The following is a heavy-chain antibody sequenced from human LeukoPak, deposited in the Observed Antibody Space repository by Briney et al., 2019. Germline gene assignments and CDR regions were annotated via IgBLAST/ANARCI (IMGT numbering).Heavy chain of an antibody. V-gene: IGHV3-33*01. CDR3: ARGGPGYCSSTSCFTYGDY. CDR1: GFTFRSYG. Sequence: GGSLRLSCAASGFTFRSYGMHWVRQAPGKGLEWVAVIWYDGSNKYYADSVKGRFTISRDNSKNTLYLQMNSLRAEDTAVYYCARGGPGYCSSTSCFTYGDYWGQGTLVTVSS. CDR2: IWYDGSNK. D-gene: IGHD2-2*02. J-gene: IGHJ4*02.